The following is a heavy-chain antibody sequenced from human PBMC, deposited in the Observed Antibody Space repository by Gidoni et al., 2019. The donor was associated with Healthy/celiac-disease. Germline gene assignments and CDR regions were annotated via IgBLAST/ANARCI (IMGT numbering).Heavy chain of an antibody. CDR1: GYTFTSYG. CDR3: ARSPRRYDFWSGSADAFDI. V-gene: IGHV1-18*01. Sequence: QVQLVQSGAEVKKPGASVKVSCKASGYTFTSYGISWVRQAPGQGLEWMGWISAYNGNTNYAQKLQGRVTMTTDTSTSTAYMGLRSLRSDDTAVYYCARSPRRYDFWSGSADAFDIWGQGTMVTVSS. CDR2: ISAYNGNT. D-gene: IGHD3-3*01. J-gene: IGHJ3*02.